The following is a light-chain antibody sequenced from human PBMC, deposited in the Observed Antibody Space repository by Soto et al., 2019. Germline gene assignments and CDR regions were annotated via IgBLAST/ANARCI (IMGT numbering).Light chain of an antibody. CDR1: QSVSSSY. J-gene: IGKJ4*01. Sequence: EVVMTQSPATLSVSPGERATLSCRASQSVSSSYLACYQQKPGQTPRLIIYAASTRATGIPARFSGSGSGTEFTVTISSLQSEDFASYYCQQYNNWPFLTFGGGTKVDIK. CDR2: AAS. CDR3: QQYNNWPFLT. V-gene: IGKV3-15*01.